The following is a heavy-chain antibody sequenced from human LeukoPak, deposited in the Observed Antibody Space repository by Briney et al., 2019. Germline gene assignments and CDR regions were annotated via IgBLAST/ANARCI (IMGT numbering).Heavy chain of an antibody. D-gene: IGHD7-27*01. CDR1: GFLFSTYG. Sequence: GGSLRLSCAASGFLFSTYGMHWVRQALGKGLEWVAIIWYDGTNKKYVDSVKGRFTISRDNSKNTLYLQMNSLRDEDTAVYYCVRVDWGSFAFDIWGQGTMVTVSS. V-gene: IGHV3-33*01. J-gene: IGHJ3*02. CDR3: VRVDWGSFAFDI. CDR2: IWYDGTNK.